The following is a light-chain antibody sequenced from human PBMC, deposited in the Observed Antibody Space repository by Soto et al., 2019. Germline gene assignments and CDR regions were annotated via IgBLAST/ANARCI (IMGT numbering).Light chain of an antibody. CDR3: QQSYNTPLT. CDR1: QSISNY. CDR2: AAS. J-gene: IGKJ4*01. V-gene: IGKV1-39*01. Sequence: DIQMTQSPSSLSASVGDRVTITCRASQSISNYLNWFQQRPGKAPKLLIFAASSLQSGVPSRFSGSGSGTEFSLTISSLQPEDFATYYCQQSYNTPLTFGGGTKVEI.